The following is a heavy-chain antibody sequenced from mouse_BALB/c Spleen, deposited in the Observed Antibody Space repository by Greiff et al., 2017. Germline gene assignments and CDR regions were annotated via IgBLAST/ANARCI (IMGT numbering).Heavy chain of an antibody. D-gene: IGHD1-2*01. CDR2: IDPYYGGT. CDR3: ARMWSGYGAMDD. J-gene: IGHJ4*01. V-gene: IGHV1-39*01. Sequence: VQLQQSGPELEKPGASVKISCKASGYSFTGYNMNWVKQSNGKNLEWIGNIDPYYGGTSYNPKFKGKATFTVDKSSSKAYMQLKSLTSEDSAVYYCARMWSGYGAMDDWGQGTSVTVSS. CDR1: GYSFTGYN.